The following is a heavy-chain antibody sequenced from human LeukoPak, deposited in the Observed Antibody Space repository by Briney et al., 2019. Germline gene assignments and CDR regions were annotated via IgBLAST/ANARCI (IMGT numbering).Heavy chain of an antibody. CDR1: GGSISSYY. J-gene: IGHJ4*02. V-gene: IGHV4-59*12. D-gene: IGHD3-10*01. CDR3: ARVGIRVLWFGESREFDY. Sequence: PSETLSLTCTISGGSISSYYWSWIRQPPGKGLEWIGYIYYTGSTNHNPSLKSRVTISVDTSKNQFSLKLSSVTAADTAVYYCARVGIRVLWFGESREFDYWGQGTLVTVSS. CDR2: IYYTGST.